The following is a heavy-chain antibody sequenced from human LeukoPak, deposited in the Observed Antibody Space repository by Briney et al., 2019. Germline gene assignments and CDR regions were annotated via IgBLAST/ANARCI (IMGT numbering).Heavy chain of an antibody. D-gene: IGHD1-26*01. Sequence: AGGSLRLFCAASGFTVSSNYMSWVRQAPGKGLEWVSVIYSGGSTYYADSVKGRFTISRDNSKNTLYLQMNSLRAEDTAVYYCAKDLSGTFDYWGQGTLVTVSS. CDR3: AKDLSGTFDY. CDR1: GFTVSSNY. CDR2: IYSGGST. V-gene: IGHV3-53*01. J-gene: IGHJ4*02.